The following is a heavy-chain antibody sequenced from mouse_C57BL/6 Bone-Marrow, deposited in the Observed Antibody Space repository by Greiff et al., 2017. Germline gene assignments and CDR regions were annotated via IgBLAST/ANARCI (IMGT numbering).Heavy chain of an antibody. CDR2: IWSGGST. CDR1: GFSLTSYG. V-gene: IGHV2-2*01. J-gene: IGHJ3*01. Sequence: VKLVESGPGLVQPSQSLSITCTVSGFSLTSYGVHWVRQSPGKGLEWLGVIWSGGSTDYNAAFISRLSISKDNSKSQVFFKMNSLQADDTAIYYCTRKAYYSNYWFAYWGQGTLVTVSA. D-gene: IGHD2-5*01. CDR3: TRKAYYSNYWFAY.